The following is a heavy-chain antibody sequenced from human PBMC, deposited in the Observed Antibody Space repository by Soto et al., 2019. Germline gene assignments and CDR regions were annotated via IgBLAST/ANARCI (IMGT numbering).Heavy chain of an antibody. CDR1: GGSISSGGYS. V-gene: IGHV4-30-2*01. CDR3: ARVPSP. CDR2: IYHRGST. Sequence: QLQLQESGSGLVKPSQTLSLTCAVSGGSISSGGYSWSWIRQPPGKGLEWIGYIYHRGSTYYNPSPXRXXTIAVDRSKNQFSLKLSSVTAADTAVYYCARVPSPWGQGTLVTVSS. J-gene: IGHJ5*02.